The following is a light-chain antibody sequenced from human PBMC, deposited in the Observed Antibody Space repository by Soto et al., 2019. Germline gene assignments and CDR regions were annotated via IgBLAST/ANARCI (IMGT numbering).Light chain of an antibody. J-gene: IGLJ1*01. CDR3: SSYTSSSPYV. V-gene: IGLV2-14*01. CDR2: AVS. CDR1: SSDVGGYNY. Sequence: QSALTQPASVSGSPGQSITISCTGTSSDVGGYNYDSWYQQHPGKAPKLMIYAVSNRPSGVSNRFSGSKSGNTASLTISGLQAEDEADYYCSSYTSSSPYVFGTGTKLTVL.